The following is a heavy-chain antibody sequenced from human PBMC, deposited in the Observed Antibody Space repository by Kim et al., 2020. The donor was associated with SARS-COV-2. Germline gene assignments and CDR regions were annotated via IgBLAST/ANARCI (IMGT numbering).Heavy chain of an antibody. CDR3: AKDRDTSPGIFDY. Sequence: GGSLRLSCAASGFTFSSYAMSWVRQAPGKGLEWVSGIYSDGSSTYYADSVKGRFTISRDNSKNTLYLQMSSLRAEDTALYYCAKDRDTSPGIFDYWGQGT. CDR1: GFTFSSYA. J-gene: IGHJ4*02. CDR2: IYSDGSST. V-gene: IGHV3-23*03.